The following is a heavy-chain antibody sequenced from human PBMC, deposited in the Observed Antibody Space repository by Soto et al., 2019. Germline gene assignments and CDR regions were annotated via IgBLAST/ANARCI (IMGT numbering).Heavy chain of an antibody. Sequence: QVHLVQSGAEVKKPGASVKVSCKGSGYAFTTYGITWVRQAPGQGLEWMGWISAHNGNTNYAQKLQGRVTVTRDTSTSTADMERRSLRADDTAVYYCARGRYGDYWGQGALVTVSS. CDR1: GYAFTTYG. J-gene: IGHJ4*02. D-gene: IGHD1-1*01. CDR2: ISAHNGNT. V-gene: IGHV1-18*01. CDR3: ARGRYGDY.